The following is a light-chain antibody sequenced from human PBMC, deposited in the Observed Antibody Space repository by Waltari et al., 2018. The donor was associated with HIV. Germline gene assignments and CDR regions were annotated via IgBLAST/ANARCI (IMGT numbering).Light chain of an antibody. CDR1: SSNIGADYD. V-gene: IGLV1-40*01. CDR3: QSYDSSLSGYVV. Sequence: QSVLTQPPSVSGAPGQRVTISCTGSSSNIGADYDVHWYQHLPGTAPKLLIYANTHRPSAVPDRFSGSKSGTSASLAITGLQAEDEAEYYGQSYDSSLSGYVVFGGGTKLTVL. J-gene: IGLJ2*01. CDR2: ANT.